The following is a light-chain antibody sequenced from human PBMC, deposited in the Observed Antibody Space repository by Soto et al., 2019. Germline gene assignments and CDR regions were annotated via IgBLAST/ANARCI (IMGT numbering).Light chain of an antibody. CDR2: GAS. CDR3: QQYNNWPPGVT. J-gene: IGKJ3*01. CDR1: QSVTSN. Sequence: EIVMTQSPATLSVSPGERATLSCRASQSVTSNVAWYQQKPGQAPRLLIYGASTRATGIPARFSGSGSGTEFTLTICSLQSEDFAVYYCQQYNNWPPGVTFGPGTKVDIK. V-gene: IGKV3-15*01.